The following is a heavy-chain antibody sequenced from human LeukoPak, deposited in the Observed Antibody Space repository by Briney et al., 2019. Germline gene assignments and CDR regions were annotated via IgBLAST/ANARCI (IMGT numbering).Heavy chain of an antibody. J-gene: IGHJ4*02. CDR1: GGSFSGYY. Sequence: SETLSLTCAVYGGSFSGYYWSWIRQPPGKGLEWIGEINHSGSTNYNPSLKSRVTISVDTSKNQFSLKLSSVTAADTAVYYCARGIGGSGSLFDYWGQGILVTVSS. CDR2: INHSGST. CDR3: ARGIGGSGSLFDY. V-gene: IGHV4-34*01. D-gene: IGHD3-10*01.